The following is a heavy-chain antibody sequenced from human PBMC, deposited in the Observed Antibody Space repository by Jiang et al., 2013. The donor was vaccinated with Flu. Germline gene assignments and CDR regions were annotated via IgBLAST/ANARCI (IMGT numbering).Heavy chain of an antibody. D-gene: IGHD2-21*02. CDR2: IIPFLGLP. J-gene: IGHJ4*02. CDR3: AQAYCGGDCYSGGLASYAFEY. V-gene: IGHV1-69*09. CDR1: GDSFDSYT. Sequence: QLVESGAEVKKPGSSVKVSCKASGDSFDSYTISWVRQAPGLGLEWMGRIIPFLGLPNYAQEFQGRVTITADKSTRTVYMELDSLRSDDTAIYYCAQAYCGGDCYSGGLASYAFEYWGQGTLVTVSS.